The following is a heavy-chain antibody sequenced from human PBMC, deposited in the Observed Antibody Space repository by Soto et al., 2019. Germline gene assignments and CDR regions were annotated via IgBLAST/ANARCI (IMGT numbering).Heavy chain of an antibody. J-gene: IGHJ6*02. CDR1: GFTFSTYA. CDR3: AKVFQLTMVRGVAPYYYGMDV. D-gene: IGHD3-10*01. CDR2: ISGSGGST. Sequence: GGSLRLSCASSGFTFSTYAMSSVRQAPGKGLEKVSAISGSGGSTYYADSVKGRFTISRDNSKNTLYLQMNSLRAEDTAVYYCAKVFQLTMVRGVAPYYYGMDVWGQGTTVTVSS. V-gene: IGHV3-23*01.